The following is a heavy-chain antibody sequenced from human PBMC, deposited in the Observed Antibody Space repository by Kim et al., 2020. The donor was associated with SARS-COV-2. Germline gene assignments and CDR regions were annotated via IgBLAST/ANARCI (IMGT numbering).Heavy chain of an antibody. J-gene: IGHJ5*02. V-gene: IGHV4-59*08. D-gene: IGHD6-19*01. CDR3: ARHGFSRGWDWFDP. Sequence: KYSPSLKSRFTISIDTSKMQFSVMLPSVTAADTAVYYCARHGFSRGWDWFDPWGQGTLVTVSS.